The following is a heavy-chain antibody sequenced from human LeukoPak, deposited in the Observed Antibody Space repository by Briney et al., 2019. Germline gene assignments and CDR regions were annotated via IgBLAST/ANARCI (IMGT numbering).Heavy chain of an antibody. CDR3: AQGRIAARPRAGSWFDP. CDR2: IRSDGSNK. D-gene: IGHD6-6*01. Sequence: GSRRLSWAASGFSLSRYGMHWVRQAPGEGLGWVGFIRSDGSNKYYADSVKGRSSISRHNSKQTPYLQMDSLRGEGPGIYFLAQGRIAARPRAGSWFDPGGEGTLVTVPS. CDR1: GFSLSRYG. V-gene: IGHV3-30*02. J-gene: IGHJ5*02.